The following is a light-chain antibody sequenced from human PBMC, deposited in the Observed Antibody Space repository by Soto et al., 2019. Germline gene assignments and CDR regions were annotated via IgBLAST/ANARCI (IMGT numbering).Light chain of an antibody. CDR3: QQRSNLVS. V-gene: IGKV3-11*01. CDR1: QSVLTY. Sequence: EIVLTQSPATLSLSPGERATLSCRASQSVLTYLGWYQQKPGQAPRLLIHDASNRATGIPARFSGSGSGTDFTLTISSLEPEDSAAYYCQQRSNLVSFGQGTRLEIK. J-gene: IGKJ5*01. CDR2: DAS.